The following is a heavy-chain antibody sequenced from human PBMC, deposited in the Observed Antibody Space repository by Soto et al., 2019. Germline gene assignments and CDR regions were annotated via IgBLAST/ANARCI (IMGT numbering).Heavy chain of an antibody. CDR3: ARVYSSSSEYYYYAMDV. CDR2: ISAYNGNT. CDR1: GYTFTSYG. V-gene: IGHV1-18*01. Sequence: GASVKVSCKASGYTFTSYGISWVRQATGQGLEWKGWISAYNGNTNYAQKLQGRVTMTTDTSTSTAYMELRSLRSDDTAVYYCARVYSSSSEYYYYAMDVWGQGTTVTVSS. D-gene: IGHD6-6*01. J-gene: IGHJ6*02.